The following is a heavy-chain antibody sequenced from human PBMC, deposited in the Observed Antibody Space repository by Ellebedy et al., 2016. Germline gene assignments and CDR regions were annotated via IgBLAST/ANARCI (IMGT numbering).Heavy chain of an antibody. J-gene: IGHJ4*02. CDR2: ISHDGSDK. V-gene: IGHV3-30-3*01. CDR3: ATLFISAPGHGDY. CDR1: GLTFDTYA. D-gene: IGHD2-21*01. Sequence: GGSLRLSCAASGLTFDTYAFHWVRQAPGKGLEWVTVISHDGSDKYYSDSVRGRFTISRDNSKSTVFLQMNSLRHEDTAVYYCATLFISAPGHGDYWGQGALVTVSS.